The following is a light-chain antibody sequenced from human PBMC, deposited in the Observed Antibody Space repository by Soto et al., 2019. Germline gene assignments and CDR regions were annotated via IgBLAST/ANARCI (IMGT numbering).Light chain of an antibody. V-gene: IGLV2-11*01. Sequence: QSALTQPRSVSGSPGQSVTISCTGTSSDVGGYNYVSWYQQHPGKAPKLMIYDVNNRPSGVSDRFSGSKSGNTASLTISGLQTEDEADYYCSSYTSIITVVFGGGTQLTVL. CDR1: SSDVGGYNY. CDR2: DVN. CDR3: SSYTSIITVV. J-gene: IGLJ2*01.